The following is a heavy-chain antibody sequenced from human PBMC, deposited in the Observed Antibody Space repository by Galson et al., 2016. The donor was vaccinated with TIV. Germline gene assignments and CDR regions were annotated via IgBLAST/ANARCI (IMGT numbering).Heavy chain of an antibody. CDR2: IYYSGST. J-gene: IGHJ4*02. D-gene: IGHD4-17*01. CDR1: GGSISSSSYY. CDR3: ARSGYGDFLSLRYFDY. V-gene: IGHV4-39*07. Sequence: LSLTCTVSGGSISSSSYYWGWIRQPPGKGLEWIGNIYYSGSTYYNPSLKSRVTISVDTSKNQFSLKLSSVTAADTAVYYCARSGYGDFLSLRYFDYWGQGTLVTVSS.